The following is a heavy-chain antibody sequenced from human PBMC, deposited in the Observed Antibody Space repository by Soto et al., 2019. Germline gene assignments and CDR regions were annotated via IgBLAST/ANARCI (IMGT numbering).Heavy chain of an antibody. J-gene: IGHJ4*02. CDR3: AKEVSSGYDILTGDLDY. V-gene: IGHV3-30*18. Sequence: QVQLVESGGGVVQPGRSLRLSCAASGFTFSSYGMHWVRQAPGKGLEWVAVISYDGSNKYYADSVKGRFTISRDNSKNTLYLQMNSLKAEDTAVYYCAKEVSSGYDILTGDLDYWGQGTLVTVSS. CDR2: ISYDGSNK. CDR1: GFTFSSYG. D-gene: IGHD3-9*01.